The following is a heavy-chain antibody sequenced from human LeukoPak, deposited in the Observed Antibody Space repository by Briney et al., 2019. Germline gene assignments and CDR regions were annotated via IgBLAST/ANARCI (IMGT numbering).Heavy chain of an antibody. J-gene: IGHJ4*02. V-gene: IGHV4-39*07. CDR1: GGSISSSAYY. Sequence: PSETLSLTCSVSGGSISSSAYYWGWIRQPPGQGLEWIGSIYYSGNTYYNPSLKSPVTISIDTSKNQFSLRLISVTAADTAVYYCARRPIRGPRKFDYWGQGTLVTVSS. CDR2: IYYSGNT. CDR3: ARRPIRGPRKFDY. D-gene: IGHD3-9*01.